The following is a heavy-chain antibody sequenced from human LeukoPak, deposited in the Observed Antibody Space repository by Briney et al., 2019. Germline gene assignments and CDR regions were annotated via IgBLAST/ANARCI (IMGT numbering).Heavy chain of an antibody. V-gene: IGHV3-48*03. CDR1: GFTFSSYE. D-gene: IGHD6-13*01. CDR3: ARVTTAAGDY. CDR2: ISSSGSTI. J-gene: IGHJ4*02. Sequence: GGSLRLSCAASGFTFSSYEMNWVRQAPGKGLEWVSYISSSGSTIYYADSVRGRFTLSRDNAKNSLYLQMNSLRDEDTAVYYCARVTTAAGDYWGQGTLVTVSS.